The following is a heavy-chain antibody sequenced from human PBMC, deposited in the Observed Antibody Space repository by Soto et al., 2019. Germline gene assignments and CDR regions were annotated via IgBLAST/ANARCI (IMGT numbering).Heavy chain of an antibody. Sequence: SETLSLTCAVYGGSFSGYYWSWIRQHPGKGLEWIGDINHSGSTYHNPSLKSRVTISVDTSKNQFSLKLSSVTAADTAVYYCARGLSELHNFDYWGQGTLVTVSS. CDR2: INHSGST. V-gene: IGHV4-34*09. D-gene: IGHD1-26*01. CDR1: GGSFSGYY. CDR3: ARGLSELHNFDY. J-gene: IGHJ4*02.